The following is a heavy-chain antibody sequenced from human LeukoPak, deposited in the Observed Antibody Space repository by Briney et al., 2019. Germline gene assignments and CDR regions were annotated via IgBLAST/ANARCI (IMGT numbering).Heavy chain of an antibody. D-gene: IGHD3-22*01. J-gene: IGHJ4*02. CDR1: GGSLSPYY. CDR3: ATLGGLYYESHGYPDFDH. Sequence: NASGTLSLACSVSGGSLSPYYWSWIRQPPGGGLEWLGEINQSGSTNYNPSLKSRVTISVEKFKNQFSLEVISVTAADTAIYYCATLGGLYYESHGYPDFDHWGQGTLVTVSS. V-gene: IGHV4-34*01. CDR2: INQSGST.